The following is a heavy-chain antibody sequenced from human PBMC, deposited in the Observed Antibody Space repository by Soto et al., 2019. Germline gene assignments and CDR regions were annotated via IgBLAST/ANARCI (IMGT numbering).Heavy chain of an antibody. Sequence: SETLSLTCAVSGGSISSSNWWSWVRQPPGKGVEWIGEIYHSGSTNYNPSLKSRVTISVDKSKNQFSLKLSSVTAADTAVYYCARDQFGDYYDSSGYYYGSWFDPWGQGTLVT. V-gene: IGHV4-4*02. CDR2: IYHSGST. J-gene: IGHJ5*02. CDR1: GGSISSSNW. D-gene: IGHD3-22*01. CDR3: ARDQFGDYYDSSGYYYGSWFDP.